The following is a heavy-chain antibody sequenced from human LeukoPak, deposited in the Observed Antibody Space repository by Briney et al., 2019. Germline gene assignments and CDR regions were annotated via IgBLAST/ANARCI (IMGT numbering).Heavy chain of an antibody. J-gene: IGHJ5*02. CDR1: GGSFSGYY. Sequence: SETLSLTCAVYGGSFSGYYWSWLRQPPAKGLEWIGEINHSRSTNYNPSLKSRVTISVDTSKNQFYLKLRSVTAADTAVYYYARGRSLLWFGELGQNWFDPWGQGTLVTVSS. D-gene: IGHD3-10*01. CDR3: ARGRSLLWFGELGQNWFDP. V-gene: IGHV4-34*01. CDR2: INHSRST.